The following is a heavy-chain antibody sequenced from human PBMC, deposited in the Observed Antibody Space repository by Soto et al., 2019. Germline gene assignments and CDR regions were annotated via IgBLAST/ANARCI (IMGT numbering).Heavy chain of an antibody. CDR3: ARTYYDYVWGSYSPKYFQH. J-gene: IGHJ1*01. CDR1: GGTFSSYA. CDR2: IIPIFGTA. D-gene: IGHD3-16*01. Sequence: QVQLVQSGAEVKKPGSSVKVSCKASGGTFSSYAISWVRQAPGQGLEWMGGIIPIFGTANYAQKFQGRVTITEDESTSTAYMELSSLRSEDTAVYYCARTYYDYVWGSYSPKYFQHWGQGTLVTVSS. V-gene: IGHV1-69*01.